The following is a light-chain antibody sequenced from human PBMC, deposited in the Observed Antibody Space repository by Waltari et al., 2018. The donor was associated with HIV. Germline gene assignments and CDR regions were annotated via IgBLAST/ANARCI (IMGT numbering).Light chain of an antibody. J-gene: IGLJ2*01. V-gene: IGLV7-46*01. Sequence: QAVVTQEPSLTVSPGGTVTLTCASSTGPVPTAHYPYWFQQMPGQAPTTLIFDSYSRHSWTPARFSGSLLGGKAALTLSGAQPEDEADYYCSLFYNTARVFGGGTRLTVL. CDR2: DSY. CDR1: TGPVPTAHY. CDR3: SLFYNTARV.